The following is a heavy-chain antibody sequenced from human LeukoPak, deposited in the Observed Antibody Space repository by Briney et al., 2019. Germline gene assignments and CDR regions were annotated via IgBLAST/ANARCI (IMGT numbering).Heavy chain of an antibody. CDR3: ARLGYCSSTSCYNFDY. V-gene: IGHV4-39*01. D-gene: IGHD2-2*01. CDR1: GGSISSSSYY. Sequence: TSETLSLTCTVSGGSISSSSYYWGWIRQPPGKGLEWIGSIYYSGSAYYSPSLKSRLTISVDTSKNQFSRKLSSVTAADTAVYYCARLGYCSSTSCYNFDYWGQGTLVTVSS. CDR2: IYYSGSA. J-gene: IGHJ4*02.